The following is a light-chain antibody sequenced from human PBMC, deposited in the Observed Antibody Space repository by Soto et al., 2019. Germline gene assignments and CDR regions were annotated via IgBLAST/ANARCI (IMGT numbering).Light chain of an antibody. J-gene: IGLJ2*01. Sequence: QSVLTQPASGSGSPGQSITISCTGTSSDVGSYNTVSWYQQHPGKAPKLMIFEDTERPSGVSHRFSASKSGNTAYLSISGLQAEDEAYYYCCSSAGDTLVVFGGGTKVTV. CDR2: EDT. CDR1: SSDVGSYNT. CDR3: CSSAGDTLVV. V-gene: IGLV2-23*01.